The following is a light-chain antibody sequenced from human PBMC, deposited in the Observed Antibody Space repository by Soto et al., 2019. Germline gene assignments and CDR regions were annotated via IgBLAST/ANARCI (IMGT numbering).Light chain of an antibody. CDR1: QDISTW. Sequence: DIQMTQSPSSLSASEGDRVTITCRASQDISTWLAWYQQKPGKAPELLIYAASSLQGGVPSRFIGSGSGTDFTLTISSLQPEDIATYYCQQTDSFPRTFGQGTKVDIK. CDR2: AAS. CDR3: QQTDSFPRT. J-gene: IGKJ1*01. V-gene: IGKV1-12*01.